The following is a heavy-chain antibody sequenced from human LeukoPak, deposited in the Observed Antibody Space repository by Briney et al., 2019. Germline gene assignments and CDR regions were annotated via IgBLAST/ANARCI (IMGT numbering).Heavy chain of an antibody. V-gene: IGHV3-23*01. J-gene: IGHJ6*03. D-gene: IGHD3-10*01. CDR1: GFTFSSYG. CDR3: ASGSGSYRTPYYYMDV. Sequence: GGSLRLSCAASGFTFSSYGMNWVRQAPGKGLEWVSAISDSGSDTYYADSVKGRFTISRDNSKNTLYLQMNGLRADDTAVYYCASGSGSYRTPYYYMDVWGKGTTVTVSS. CDR2: ISDSGSDT.